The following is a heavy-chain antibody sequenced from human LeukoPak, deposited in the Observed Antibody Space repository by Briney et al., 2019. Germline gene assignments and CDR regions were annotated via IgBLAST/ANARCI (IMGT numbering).Heavy chain of an antibody. CDR3: ARDLGLEGY. CDR2: ISRSSDTI. J-gene: IGHJ4*02. Sequence: EGSLRLSCAASEFTFSTYSMNWVRQAPGKGLEWISYISRSSDTIYYADSVKGRFTISRDNAKNSLFLQMNSLRADDTAVYYCARDLGLEGYWGQGTLVTVSS. V-gene: IGHV3-48*01. CDR1: EFTFSTYS. D-gene: IGHD3/OR15-3a*01.